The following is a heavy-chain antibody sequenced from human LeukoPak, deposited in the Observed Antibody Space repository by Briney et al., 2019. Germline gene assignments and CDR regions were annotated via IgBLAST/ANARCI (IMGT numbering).Heavy chain of an antibody. D-gene: IGHD3-10*01. J-gene: IGHJ3*02. CDR3: ATVRGGSYFDAFDI. V-gene: IGHV1-2*02. Sequence: ASVKVSCKASGYTFTGYYMHWVRQAPGQGLEWMGWINPNSGGTNYAQKFQGRVTMTRDMSIKTAYMELSGLRSDDTAVYYCATVRGGSYFDAFDIWGQGTMAIVSS. CDR2: INPNSGGT. CDR1: GYTFTGYY.